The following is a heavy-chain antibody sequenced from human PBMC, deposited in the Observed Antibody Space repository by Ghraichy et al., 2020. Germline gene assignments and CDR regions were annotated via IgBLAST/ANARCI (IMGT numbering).Heavy chain of an antibody. V-gene: IGHV4-59*01. J-gene: IGHJ6*02. Sequence: SETLSLTCTVSGGSIKHYYWSWIRQPPGKGLEWIGYLYNSGSTTYNPSLKSRVTISADTSKNQFSLHLSSVTAADRAVYYCARGWMVQGVIAYGMDVWGQGTTVTVSS. CDR1: GGSIKHYY. CDR2: LYNSGST. D-gene: IGHD3-10*01. CDR3: ARGWMVQGVIAYGMDV.